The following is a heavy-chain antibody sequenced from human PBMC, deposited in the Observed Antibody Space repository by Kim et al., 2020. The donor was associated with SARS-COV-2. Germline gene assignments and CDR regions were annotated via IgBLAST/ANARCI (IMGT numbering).Heavy chain of an antibody. V-gene: IGHV3-30*07. CDR2: K. CDR3: ARAPLEGYFDY. Sequence: KYSADTVQRRFTISRDNSKNTLYLQMNSLRAEDTAVYYCARAPLEGYFDYWGQGTLVTVSS. D-gene: IGHD1-1*01. J-gene: IGHJ4*02.